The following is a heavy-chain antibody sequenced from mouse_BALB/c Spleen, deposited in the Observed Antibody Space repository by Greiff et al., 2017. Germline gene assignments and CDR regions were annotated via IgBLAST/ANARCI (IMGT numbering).Heavy chain of an antibody. J-gene: IGHJ4*01. V-gene: IGHV1-67*01. CDR3: ARDLIYDGYPYAMDY. CDR1: GYTFTDYA. Sequence: VKLQQSGPELVRPGVSVKISCKGSGYTFTDYAMHWVKQSHAKSLEWIGVISTYYGNTNYNQKFKGKATMTVDKSSSTAYMELARLTSEDSAIYYCARDLIYDGYPYAMDYWGQGTSVTVSS. D-gene: IGHD2-3*01. CDR2: ISTYYGNT.